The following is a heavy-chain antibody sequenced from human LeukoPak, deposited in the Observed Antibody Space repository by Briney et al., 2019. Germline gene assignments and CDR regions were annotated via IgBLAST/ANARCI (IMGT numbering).Heavy chain of an antibody. CDR3: ARVLDVVVTAIFGY. CDR1: GYTFTSYD. Sequence: ASLKVSCKASGYTFTSYDINWVRQATGQGLEWMGWMNPNSGNTGYAQKFQGRVTMTRNTSISTAYMKLSSLRSEDTAVYYCARVLDVVVTAIFGYWGQGTLVTVSS. V-gene: IGHV1-8*01. CDR2: MNPNSGNT. D-gene: IGHD2-21*02. J-gene: IGHJ4*02.